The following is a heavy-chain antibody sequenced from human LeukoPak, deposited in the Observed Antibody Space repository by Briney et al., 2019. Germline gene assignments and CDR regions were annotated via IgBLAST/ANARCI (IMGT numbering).Heavy chain of an antibody. J-gene: IGHJ6*04. CDR3: ARGPSQLPTRKRYYYGMDV. CDR2: IYYSGST. D-gene: IGHD2-2*01. V-gene: IGHV4-59*01. CDR1: GGSISSYY. Sequence: SETLSLTCTVSGGSISSYYWSWIRQPPGKGLEWIGYIYYSGSTNYNPSLKSRVTISVDTSKNQFSLKLSSVTAADTAVYYSARGPSQLPTRKRYYYGMDVWGKGTTVTVSS.